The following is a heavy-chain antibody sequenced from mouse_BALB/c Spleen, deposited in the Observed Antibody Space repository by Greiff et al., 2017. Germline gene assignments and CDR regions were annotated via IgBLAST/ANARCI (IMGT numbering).Heavy chain of an antibody. CDR1: GYAFSSYW. CDR2: IYPGDGDT. CDR3: ARGGYDGAWFAY. J-gene: IGHJ3*01. V-gene: IGHV1-80*01. Sequence: VQLQQSGAELVRPGSSVKISCKASGYAFSSYWMNWVKQRPGQGLEWIGQIYPGDGDTNYNGKFKGKATLTADKSSSTAYMQLSSLTSEDSAVYFCARGGYDGAWFAYWGQGTLVTVSA. D-gene: IGHD2-2*01.